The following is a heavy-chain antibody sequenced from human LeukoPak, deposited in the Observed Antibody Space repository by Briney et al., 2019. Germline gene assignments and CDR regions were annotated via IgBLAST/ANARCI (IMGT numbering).Heavy chain of an antibody. Sequence: PGGSLRLSCAASGFTFSSYWMSWVRQAPGKGLEWVANIKQDGSEKYYVDSVKGRFTISRDNAKNSLCLQMNSLRAEDTAVYYCARGDSRSWYVVFAEHKYYFDYWGQGTLVTVSS. CDR2: IKQDGSEK. V-gene: IGHV3-7*04. CDR3: ARGDSRSWYVVFAEHKYYFDY. D-gene: IGHD6-13*01. J-gene: IGHJ4*02. CDR1: GFTFSSYW.